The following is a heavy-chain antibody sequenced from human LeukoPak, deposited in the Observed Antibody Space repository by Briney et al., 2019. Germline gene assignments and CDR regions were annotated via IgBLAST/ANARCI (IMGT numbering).Heavy chain of an antibody. Sequence: GGSLRLPCAASGFTFSSYAMSWVRQAPGKGLEWVSVISSSGGSTYYADSVKGRFTISRDNSRNTLDLQMNSLRVEDTAVYFCAKQGGAVAYTVRDYWGQGTLVTVSS. CDR2: ISSSGGST. J-gene: IGHJ4*02. V-gene: IGHV3-23*01. D-gene: IGHD6-19*01. CDR3: AKQGGAVAYTVRDY. CDR1: GFTFSSYA.